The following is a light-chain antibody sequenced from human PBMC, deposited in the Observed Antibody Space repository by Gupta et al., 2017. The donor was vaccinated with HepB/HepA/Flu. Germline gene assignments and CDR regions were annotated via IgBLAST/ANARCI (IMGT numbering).Light chain of an antibody. J-gene: IGKJ2*01. V-gene: IGKV1-5*03. Sequence: DIQMTQSPSPLSASVGDRVTITCRASQSISSWLAWYQQKPGKAPKLLIYKASSLESGVPSRFSGSGSGTEVTLTISSLQPDDFATYYCQQYNSYSGYTFGQGTKLEIK. CDR2: KAS. CDR3: QQYNSYSGYT. CDR1: QSISSW.